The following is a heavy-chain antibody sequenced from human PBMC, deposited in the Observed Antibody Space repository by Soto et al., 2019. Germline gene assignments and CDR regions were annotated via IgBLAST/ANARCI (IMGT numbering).Heavy chain of an antibody. V-gene: IGHV3-23*01. CDR3: ARRQDAYDSSGYYSESDY. Sequence: PGGSLRLSCTASGLTFSTYTLNWVRQAPGKGLEWVSAISGSGDGTYYADSVKGRFTISRDNSKNTLYLEMNSLRPEGMGVYYCARRQDAYDSSGYYSESDYWGQGTLVTVSS. CDR1: GLTFSTYT. CDR2: ISGSGDGT. J-gene: IGHJ4*02. D-gene: IGHD3-22*01.